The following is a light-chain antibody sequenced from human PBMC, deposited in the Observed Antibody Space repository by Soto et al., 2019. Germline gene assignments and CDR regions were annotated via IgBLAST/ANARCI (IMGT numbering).Light chain of an antibody. Sequence: EIVLTQSPGTLSLSPGERATLSCRASQSVSSSYLAWYQQKPGQAPGLLIYGASSRATGIPDRFSGSGSGTDFTLTISRLEPEDFAVSYCQQGLTFGGGTKVEIK. CDR2: GAS. CDR3: QQGLT. CDR1: QSVSSSY. V-gene: IGKV3-20*01. J-gene: IGKJ4*01.